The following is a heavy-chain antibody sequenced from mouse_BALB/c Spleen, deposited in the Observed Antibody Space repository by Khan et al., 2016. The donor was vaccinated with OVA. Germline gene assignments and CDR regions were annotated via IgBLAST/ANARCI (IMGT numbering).Heavy chain of an antibody. CDR3: AKFTPDYYSMDC. Sequence: QVQLKESGPGLVAPSQSLSITCTVSGFSLNSYGVNWVRQPPGKGLEWLGVIWGDGSTNYHSALKSRLIISKDDSKSQVFLKLNSLQTDDTATYYCAKFTPDYYSMDCWGQGTSVTVSS. D-gene: IGHD1-1*01. CDR2: IWGDGST. J-gene: IGHJ4*01. CDR1: GFSLNSYG. V-gene: IGHV2-3*01.